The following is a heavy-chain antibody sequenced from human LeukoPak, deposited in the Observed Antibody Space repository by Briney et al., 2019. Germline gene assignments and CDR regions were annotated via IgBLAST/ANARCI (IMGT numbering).Heavy chain of an antibody. Sequence: GGSLRLSCAASGFTFSSYAMSWVRQAPGKGLEWVSAISGSGGSTYYADSVKGRFTISRDNSENTLYLQMNSLRAEDTAVYYCAKDRKARRQWLVLGNYYYYGMDVWGQGTTVTVSS. CDR2: ISGSGGST. V-gene: IGHV3-23*01. D-gene: IGHD6-19*01. CDR1: GFTFSSYA. J-gene: IGHJ6*02. CDR3: AKDRKARRQWLVLGNYYYYGMDV.